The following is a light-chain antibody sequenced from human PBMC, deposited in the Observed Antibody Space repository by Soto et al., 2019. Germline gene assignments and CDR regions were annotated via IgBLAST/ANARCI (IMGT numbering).Light chain of an antibody. Sequence: IGMTHSPATLSVSPGEIATLSCRAGQSVSSNLAWYQQKPGQAPRLLIYGAYTRATGIPARFSGGGSGTDFTLTISRLEPEDFAVYYCQQFSSYPLTFGGGTKVDIK. CDR2: GAY. J-gene: IGKJ4*01. CDR3: QQFSSYPLT. CDR1: QSVSSN. V-gene: IGKV3-15*01.